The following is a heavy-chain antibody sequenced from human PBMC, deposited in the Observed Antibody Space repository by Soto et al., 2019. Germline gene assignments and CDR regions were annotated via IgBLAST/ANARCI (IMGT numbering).Heavy chain of an antibody. J-gene: IGHJ4*02. V-gene: IGHV3-53*01. D-gene: IGHD3-16*01. Sequence: LILSCAVSGFTVTSNYMTWVRQAPGKGLEWVSVIYSGGSTYYADSVRGRFTISRDNSKNTLYLQMNSLRAEDTAVYYCATSYTWRLFDYWGQGTLVTVSS. CDR2: IYSGGST. CDR3: ATSYTWRLFDY. CDR1: GFTVTSNY.